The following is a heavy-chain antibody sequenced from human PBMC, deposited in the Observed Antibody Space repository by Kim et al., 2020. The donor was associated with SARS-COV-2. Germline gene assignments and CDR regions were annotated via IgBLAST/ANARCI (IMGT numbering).Heavy chain of an antibody. Sequence: GASLKISCKGSGYSFTSYWIGWVRQMPGKGLEWMGIIYPGHSDTRYSPSFQGQVTISADKSISTAYLQWSSLKASDTAMYYCARLYPRFTIFAPSPAYMDVWGQGTTVTVSS. D-gene: IGHD3-3*01. CDR2: IYPGHSDT. CDR3: ARLYPRFTIFAPSPAYMDV. CDR1: GYSFTSYW. V-gene: IGHV5-51*01. J-gene: IGHJ6*03.